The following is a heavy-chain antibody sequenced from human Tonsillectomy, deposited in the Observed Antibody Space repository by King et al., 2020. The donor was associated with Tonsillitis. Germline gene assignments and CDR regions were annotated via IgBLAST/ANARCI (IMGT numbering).Heavy chain of an antibody. V-gene: IGHV4-34*01. Sequence: VQLQQWGAGLLKPSETLSLSCAVYGGSFSDYFWTWIRQPPGKGLEWIGEINHGGSTNYNPSLKSRVSMSVDTSQKQFSLNLTSVTAADTAVYYCAREIAYFDLWGRGTLVTVSS. CDR3: AREIAYFDL. J-gene: IGHJ2*01. CDR2: INHGGST. CDR1: GGSFSDYF.